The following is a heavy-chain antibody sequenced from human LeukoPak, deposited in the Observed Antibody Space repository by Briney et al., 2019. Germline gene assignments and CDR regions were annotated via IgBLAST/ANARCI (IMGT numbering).Heavy chain of an antibody. CDR2: IKADGSEK. Sequence: PGGSLRLSCAASGFSFSGHWMNWVRQPPGRGLEWVANIKADGSEKYYVDSVKGRFTISRDDATRTVDLQMDNLRAEDTAIYYCAYRNNFEYWGQGALVTVSS. CDR3: AYRNNFEY. V-gene: IGHV3-7*05. CDR1: GFSFSGHW. J-gene: IGHJ4*02. D-gene: IGHD1-26*01.